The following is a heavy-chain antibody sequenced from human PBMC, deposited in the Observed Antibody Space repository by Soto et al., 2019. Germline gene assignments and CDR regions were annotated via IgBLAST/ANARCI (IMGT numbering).Heavy chain of an antibody. Sequence: GGSLRLSCAASRFTFGSYGMHWVRQAPGKGLEWVAVIWYDGHNKYYADSVKGRFTISRDNSKNTLYLQMNSLGAEDTAVYYCARGLPDTYYYYGVDVWGQGTTVTVS. V-gene: IGHV3-33*01. CDR3: ARGLPDTYYYYGVDV. CDR2: IWYDGHNK. CDR1: RFTFGSYG. J-gene: IGHJ6*02. D-gene: IGHD5-18*01.